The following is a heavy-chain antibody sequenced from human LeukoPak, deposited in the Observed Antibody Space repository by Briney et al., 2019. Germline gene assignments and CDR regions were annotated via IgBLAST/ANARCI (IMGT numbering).Heavy chain of an antibody. CDR2: ISGSGGST. CDR3: AKALGYCSSTSCHAFDY. V-gene: IGHV3-23*01. D-gene: IGHD2-2*01. Sequence: GGSLRPSCAASGFTFSSYAMSWVRQAPGKGLEWVSAISGSGGSTYYADSVKGRFTISRDNSKNTLYLQMNSLRAEDTAVYYCAKALGYCSSTSCHAFDYWGQGTLATVSS. J-gene: IGHJ4*02. CDR1: GFTFSSYA.